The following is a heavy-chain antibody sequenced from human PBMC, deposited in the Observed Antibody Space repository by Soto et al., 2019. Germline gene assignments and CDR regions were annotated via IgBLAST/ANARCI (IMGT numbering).Heavy chain of an antibody. CDR1: GDSINNSHW. CDR2: TYHSGTT. D-gene: IGHD6-13*01. V-gene: IGHV4-4*02. CDR3: AREVNSSPARGPNWFDP. Sequence: QVQLQESGPGLVQPSGTLSLTCAVSGDSINNSHWWSWVRQTPGKGLEWIWETYHSGTTNYNPSLKTRVTISIDKSKNQFSLNMNSVTAADTAVYYCAREVNSSPARGPNWFDPWGQGTLVTVSS. J-gene: IGHJ5*02.